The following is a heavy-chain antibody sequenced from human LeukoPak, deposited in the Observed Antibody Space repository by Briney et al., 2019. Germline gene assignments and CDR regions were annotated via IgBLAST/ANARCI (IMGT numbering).Heavy chain of an antibody. Sequence: SETLSLTCTASGGSISSSSYYWGWIRQPPGKGLEWIGSIYYSGSTYYNPSLKSRVTISVDTSKNQFSLKLSSVTAADTAVYYCASSWEDDYWGQGTLVTVSS. D-gene: IGHD1-26*01. CDR3: ASSWEDDY. V-gene: IGHV4-39*01. CDR2: IYYSGST. J-gene: IGHJ4*02. CDR1: GGSISSSSYY.